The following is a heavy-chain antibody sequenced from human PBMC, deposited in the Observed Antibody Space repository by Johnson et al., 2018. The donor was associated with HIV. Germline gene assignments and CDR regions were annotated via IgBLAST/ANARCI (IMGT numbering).Heavy chain of an antibody. Sequence: QVQLVESGGGVVRPGRSLRLSCAASAFSFSNYAMGWVRQATGKGLEWVAVISNDGSKKYDADSVKGRFTISRDNSKNTLYLQMNSLRAEDTAVYYGARGDDSSGYLTAFDIWGQGTMVTVSS. CDR1: AFSFSNYA. V-gene: IGHV3-30-3*01. J-gene: IGHJ3*02. CDR2: ISNDGSKK. CDR3: ARGDDSSGYLTAFDI. D-gene: IGHD3-22*01.